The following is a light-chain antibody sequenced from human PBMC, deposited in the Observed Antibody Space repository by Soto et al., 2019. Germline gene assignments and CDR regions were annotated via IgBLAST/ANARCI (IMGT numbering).Light chain of an antibody. V-gene: IGLV2-14*01. J-gene: IGLJ1*01. CDR1: SSDVGGYNF. CDR3: SSYTSSSTYV. Sequence: QSALTQPASVSGSPGQSITISCTGTSSDVGGYNFVSWYQQNPGKAPKFMIYDVSNRPSGVSDRFSGSKSGNTASLTISGLQAEDEADYYCSSYTSSSTYVFGTGTKVTVL. CDR2: DVS.